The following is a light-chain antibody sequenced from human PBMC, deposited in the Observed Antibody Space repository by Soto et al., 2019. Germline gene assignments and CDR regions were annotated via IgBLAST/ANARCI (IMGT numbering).Light chain of an antibody. CDR2: DAS. CDR1: QSVSFY. V-gene: IGKV3-11*01. J-gene: IGKJ5*01. CDR3: QQRSNWLIT. Sequence: EIVLTQSPATLSSSPGERATLSCRASQSVSFYFAWYQQKPGQAPRLLIYDASNRATGIPARFSGSGSGTDFTLTISSLEPEDFAVYYCQQRSNWLITFGQGTRLEIK.